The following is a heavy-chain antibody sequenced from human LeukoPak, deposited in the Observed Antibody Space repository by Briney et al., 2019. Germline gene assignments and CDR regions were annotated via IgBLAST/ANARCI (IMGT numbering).Heavy chain of an antibody. CDR2: ISGSGGST. D-gene: IGHD4-17*01. J-gene: IGHJ6*02. V-gene: IGHV3-23*01. CDR3: ARDLYGDYVSDGYYGMDL. Sequence: GGSLRLSCADAGFTFTSYAMSWVRQAPGKGLEWVSAISGSGGSTYYADSVKGRFTISRDNSKNTLYLQMNSLRIEDTAVYYCARDLYGDYVSDGYYGMDLWVQGTTVTVSS. CDR1: GFTFTSYA.